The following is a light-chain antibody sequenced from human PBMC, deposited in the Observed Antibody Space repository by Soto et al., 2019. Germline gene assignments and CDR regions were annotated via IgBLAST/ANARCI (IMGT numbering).Light chain of an antibody. CDR2: KAS. V-gene: IGKV1-5*03. Sequence: IKMTQSPSTLSGTVGDRVTITCRASQTISSWLAWYQQKPGKAPKLLIYKASTLKSGVPSRFSGSGSGTEFTLTISSLQPDDFATYYCQHYNSYSEAFGPGTKVDIK. CDR3: QHYNSYSEA. CDR1: QTISSW. J-gene: IGKJ3*01.